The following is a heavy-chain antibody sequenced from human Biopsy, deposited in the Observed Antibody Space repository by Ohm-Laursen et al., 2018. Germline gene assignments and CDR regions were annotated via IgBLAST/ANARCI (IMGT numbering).Heavy chain of an antibody. V-gene: IGHV4-59*01. J-gene: IGHJ6*02. Sequence: TLSLTCTVSGGSIISYYWTWIRQTPGKGLEWIGHVYNGGITNYNPSLQSRVSISVDTSRNQVPLTLSSVTAADTAVYYCARDSGILNYGNFKYYHYYGMDVWGQGTKVTVSS. CDR1: GGSIISYY. CDR2: VYNGGIT. D-gene: IGHD4-11*01. CDR3: ARDSGILNYGNFKYYHYYGMDV.